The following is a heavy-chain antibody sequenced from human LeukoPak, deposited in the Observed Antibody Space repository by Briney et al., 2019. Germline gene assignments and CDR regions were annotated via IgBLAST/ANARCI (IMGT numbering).Heavy chain of an antibody. CDR3: ARDSNVVAPAVILDP. D-gene: IGHD6-25*01. Sequence: SETLSLTCTVSGGSISRYYWSWIRQPAGKGLEWIGRIYTSGSTNYSPSLKSRIIMSVDTTKNQVSLKMRSMTAADTAVYYCARDSNVVAPAVILDPWGRGTLVTVSS. V-gene: IGHV4-4*07. J-gene: IGHJ5*02. CDR1: GGSISRYY. CDR2: IYTSGST.